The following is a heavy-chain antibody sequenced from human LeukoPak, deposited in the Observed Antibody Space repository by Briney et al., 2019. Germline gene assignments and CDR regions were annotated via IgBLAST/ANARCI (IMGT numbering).Heavy chain of an antibody. V-gene: IGHV3-21*01. J-gene: IGHJ6*03. CDR2: ISSSSSYI. CDR1: GFTFSSYS. CDR3: ARGQARPIAAAPYYYMDV. D-gene: IGHD6-13*01. Sequence: PGGSLRLSCAASGFTFSSYSMNWVRQAPGKGLEWVSSISSSSSYIYYADSVKGRFTISRDNAKNSMYLQMNSLRAEDTAVYYCARGQARPIAAAPYYYMDVWGKGTTVTISS.